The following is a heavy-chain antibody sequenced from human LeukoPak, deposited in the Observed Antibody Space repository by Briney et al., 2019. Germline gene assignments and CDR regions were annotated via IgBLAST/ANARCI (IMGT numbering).Heavy chain of an antibody. CDR2: IYYSGST. Sequence: SETLSLTCIVSGGSISSSSYYWGWIRQPPGKELELIGSIYYSGSTYYNPSLKSRVTISVDTSKIQFSLKLSSVTAADTAVYYCARFSYYYYYMDVWGKGTTVTVSS. CDR1: GGSISSSSYY. V-gene: IGHV4-39*01. J-gene: IGHJ6*03. CDR3: ARFSYYYYYMDV.